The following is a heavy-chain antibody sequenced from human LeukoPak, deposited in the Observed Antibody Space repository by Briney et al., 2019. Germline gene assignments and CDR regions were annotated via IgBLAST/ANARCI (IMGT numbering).Heavy chain of an antibody. V-gene: IGHV3-66*01. CDR3: AGDY. CDR2: IYSGGST. Sequence: QPGGSLRLSCAASGFTFSSYAMSWVRQAPGKGLEWVSVIYSGGSTYYADSVKGRFTISRDNSKNTLYLQMNSLRAEDTAVYYCAGDYWGQGTLVTVSS. J-gene: IGHJ4*02. CDR1: GFTFSSYA.